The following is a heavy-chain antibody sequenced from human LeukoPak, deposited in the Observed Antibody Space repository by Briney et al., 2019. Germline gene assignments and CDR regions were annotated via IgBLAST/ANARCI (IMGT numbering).Heavy chain of an antibody. CDR2: IYYSGST. J-gene: IGHJ4*02. D-gene: IGHD2-15*01. Sequence: SETLSLTCSVYGGSTSSYYWSWIRQPPGKGLEWIGYIYYSGSTNYNPSLKSRVTISVDTSKNQFSLKLSSVTAADTAVYYCAGGCSGGSCYLSVFDYWGQGTLVTVSS. CDR1: GGSTSSYY. V-gene: IGHV4-59*01. CDR3: AGGCSGGSCYLSVFDY.